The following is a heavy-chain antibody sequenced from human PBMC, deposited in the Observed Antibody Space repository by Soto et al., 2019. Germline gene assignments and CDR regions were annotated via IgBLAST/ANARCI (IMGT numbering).Heavy chain of an antibody. D-gene: IGHD2-15*01. CDR2: IRSKADSYAT. CDR3: SSHSPEDMRRT. J-gene: IGHJ5*02. CDR1: GFTFSDSP. V-gene: IGHV3-73*02. Sequence: EVQLVESGGGLVQPGGSLKLSCTASGFTFSDSPMHWVRQASGKGLEWVGRIRSKADSYATAYGASVKGRFTISRDDSKNTAYLQMNSLKTEDAAVYYRSSHSPEDMRRTWGQGTLVTVSS.